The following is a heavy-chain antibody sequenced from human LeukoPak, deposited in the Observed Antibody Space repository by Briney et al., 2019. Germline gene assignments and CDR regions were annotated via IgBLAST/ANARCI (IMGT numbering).Heavy chain of an antibody. D-gene: IGHD2-2*01. V-gene: IGHV5-51*01. J-gene: IGHJ4*02. CDR3: ARHVRDCSSTSCYGTYYFDY. Sequence: GESLKISCKGSGYSFTSYWIGWVRQMPGKGLEWMGIIYPGDSDTRYSPSFQGQVTISADKSISTAYLQWSSLKASDTAMYYCARHVRDCSSTSCYGTYYFDYWGQGTQVTVSS. CDR1: GYSFTSYW. CDR2: IYPGDSDT.